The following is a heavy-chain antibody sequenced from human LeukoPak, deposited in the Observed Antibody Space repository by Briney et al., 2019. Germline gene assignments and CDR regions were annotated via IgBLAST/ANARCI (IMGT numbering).Heavy chain of an antibody. V-gene: IGHV3-48*02. J-gene: IGHJ5*02. CDR3: ARDVSGKGANWFDP. D-gene: IGHD1-1*01. Sequence: PGGSLRLSCAASGVSFSSYEMSWVRQAPGKGLEWVSYISSSSSTIYYAASVKGRFTISRDNAKNSLYLQMNSLRDEDTAVYYCARDVSGKGANWFDPWGQGTLVTASS. CDR2: ISSSSSTI. CDR1: GVSFSSYE.